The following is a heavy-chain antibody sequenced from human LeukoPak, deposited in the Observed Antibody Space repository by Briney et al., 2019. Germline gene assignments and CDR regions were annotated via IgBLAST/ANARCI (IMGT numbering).Heavy chain of an antibody. Sequence: GGSLRLSCAASGFTVSSNYMSWVSQAPGKGLEWVSVIYSGGSTYYADSVKGRFTISRDNSKNTLYLQMNSLRAEDTAVYYCARVRSSGSPLDYWGQGTLVTVSS. CDR3: ARVRSSGSPLDY. CDR1: GFTVSSNY. J-gene: IGHJ4*02. V-gene: IGHV3-53*01. CDR2: IYSGGST. D-gene: IGHD3-22*01.